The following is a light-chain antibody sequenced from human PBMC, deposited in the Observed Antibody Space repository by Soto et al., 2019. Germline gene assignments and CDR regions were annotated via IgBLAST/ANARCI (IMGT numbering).Light chain of an antibody. Sequence: QSVLTQPPSASGTPGQRVTISCSGSSSNIESNAVNWYQQLPGTAPKLLIYLNNQRPSGVPDRFSGSKSGTSASLAISGLQSEDEADYYCAAWDDSLNGYVFGTGTKVTVL. CDR3: AAWDDSLNGYV. CDR2: LNN. V-gene: IGLV1-44*01. J-gene: IGLJ1*01. CDR1: SSNIESNA.